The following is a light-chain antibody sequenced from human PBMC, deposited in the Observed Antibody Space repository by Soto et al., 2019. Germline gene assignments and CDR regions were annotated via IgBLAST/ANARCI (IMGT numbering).Light chain of an antibody. CDR3: QQYYSTPYT. J-gene: IGKJ2*01. CDR1: QTLLYKSNNKNY. V-gene: IGKV4-1*01. CDR2: WAS. Sequence: EIVVTQSPGSLTVSLGERATINCTSSQTLLYKSNNKNYLAWYQQKLGQPPKVVVYWASTRESGVPDRFSGRGSGTDFTLTITNLQAEDVAIYYGQQYYSTPYTFGQGTKLEIK.